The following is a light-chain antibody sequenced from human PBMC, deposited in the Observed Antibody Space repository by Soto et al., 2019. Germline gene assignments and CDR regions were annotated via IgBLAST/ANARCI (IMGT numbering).Light chain of an antibody. CDR2: EVT. J-gene: IGLJ1*01. Sequence: ALTQPASVSGSPGQSIAISCTGTFSDVGGYDYVSWYQQHPDKAPKLMIYEVTKRPSGVSNRFSGSKSGNTASLTISGLQPEDEADYDCSSHTSGSTRVFGSGTKLTVL. V-gene: IGLV2-14*01. CDR3: SSHTSGSTRV. CDR1: FSDVGGYDY.